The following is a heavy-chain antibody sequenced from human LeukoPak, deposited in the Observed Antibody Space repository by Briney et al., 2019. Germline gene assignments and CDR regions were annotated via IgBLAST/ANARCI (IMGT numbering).Heavy chain of an antibody. CDR1: GYTFTGYY. J-gene: IGHJ3*02. D-gene: IGHD5-18*01. CDR3: ARGRGYSYANDAFDI. V-gene: IGHV1-2*02. Sequence: GASVKVSCKASGYTFTGYYMHWVRQAPGQGLEWMGWINPNSGGTNYAQKFQGRVTMTRDTSISTAYMELSRLRSDDTAVYYCARGRGYSYANDAFDIWGQGTMVTVSS. CDR2: INPNSGGT.